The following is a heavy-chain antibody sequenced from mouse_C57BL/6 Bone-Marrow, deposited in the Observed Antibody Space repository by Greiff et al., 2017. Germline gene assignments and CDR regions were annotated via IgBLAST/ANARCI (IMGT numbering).Heavy chain of an antibody. CDR2: INPSNGGT. CDR1: GYTFTSYW. CDR3: AKNRRTCLPTCIAY. D-gene: IGHD2-1*01. Sequence: VQLQQPGTELVKPGASVKLSCKASGYTFTSYWMHWVKQRPGQGLEWIGNINPSNGGTNYNEKFKGKATLTVDKSSSTAYMQLSSLTSEDSAVYYCAKNRRTCLPTCIAYWGQGTLVTVSA. V-gene: IGHV1-53*01. J-gene: IGHJ3*01.